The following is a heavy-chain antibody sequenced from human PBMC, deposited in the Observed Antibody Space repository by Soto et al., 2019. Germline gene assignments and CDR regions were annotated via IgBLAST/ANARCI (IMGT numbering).Heavy chain of an antibody. Sequence: SXTLSLTCTVSGGSMSSGGYYWSWIRQHPGKGLEWIGYIYYSGSTYYNPSLKSRVTISVDTSKNQFSLKLSSVTAADTAVYYCARTGYCSGGSCDNFDYWGQGTLVTVSS. D-gene: IGHD2-15*01. V-gene: IGHV4-31*03. CDR2: IYYSGST. CDR1: GGSMSSGGYY. J-gene: IGHJ4*02. CDR3: ARTGYCSGGSCDNFDY.